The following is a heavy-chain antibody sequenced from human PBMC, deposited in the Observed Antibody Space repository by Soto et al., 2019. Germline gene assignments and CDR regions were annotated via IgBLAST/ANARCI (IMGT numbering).Heavy chain of an antibody. V-gene: IGHV2-5*02. CDR1: GFSLSSTRMA. Sequence: QITLKESGPTLVKPTQTLTLTCTFSGFSLSSTRMAVGWIRQPPGKALEWLALIYWDDDKRYSPFLKSRLTITKDTSKNQVVLTRSNMDPVYTARYYCAHIVVAGLGYYFDCWGQGTLVTVSS. J-gene: IGHJ4*02. CDR2: IYWDDDK. CDR3: AHIVVAGLGYYFDC. D-gene: IGHD6-19*01.